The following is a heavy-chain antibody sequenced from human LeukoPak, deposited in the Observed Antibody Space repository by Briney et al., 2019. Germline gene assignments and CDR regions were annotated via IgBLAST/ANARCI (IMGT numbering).Heavy chain of an antibody. J-gene: IGHJ4*02. D-gene: IGHD5-18*01. CDR1: GFSFSDAW. CDR2: ISGSAHKI. V-gene: IGHV3-23*01. Sequence: GGSLRLSCAASGFSFSDAWMNWVRQAPEKGLDWVSVISGSAHKIRYADSVKGRFTISRDNSENIVYLQMNNLRVEDTAVYYCAGRPTGYSSGYIHWGQGTLVTVSS. CDR3: AGRPTGYSSGYIH.